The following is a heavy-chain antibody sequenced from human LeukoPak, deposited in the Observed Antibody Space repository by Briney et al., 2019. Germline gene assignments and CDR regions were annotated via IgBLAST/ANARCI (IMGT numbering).Heavy chain of an antibody. V-gene: IGHV3-48*03. D-gene: IGHD3-10*02. Sequence: GGSLRLSCAASAFTFSRYEMNWVRQAPGKGLEWVSYISSSGSTIYYAASVKGRFTISRDNAKNSLYLEMNSLRAEDTAVYYCAELGITMIGGVWGKGTTVTISS. J-gene: IGHJ6*04. CDR2: ISSSGSTI. CDR1: AFTFSRYE. CDR3: AELGITMIGGV.